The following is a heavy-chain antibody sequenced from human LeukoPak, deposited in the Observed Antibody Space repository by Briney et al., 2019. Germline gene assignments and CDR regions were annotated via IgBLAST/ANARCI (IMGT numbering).Heavy chain of an antibody. D-gene: IGHD3-10*01. V-gene: IGHV4-59*12. J-gene: IGHJ5*02. CDR3: AREASPWGSGRDFFDP. CDR1: NGSISAYY. Sequence: SETLSLTCTVSNGSISAYYWSWIRQPPGKGLEWIGYIYHSGSTNCNPSLKSRVTMSVDTSKNQFSLKVTSVTAADTAVYYCAREASPWGSGRDFFDPWGQGTLVSVSS. CDR2: IYHSGST.